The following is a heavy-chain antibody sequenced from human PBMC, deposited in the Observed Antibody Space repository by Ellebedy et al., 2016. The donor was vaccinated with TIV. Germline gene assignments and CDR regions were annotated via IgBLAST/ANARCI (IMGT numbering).Heavy chain of an antibody. Sequence: ASVKVSCXASGYTFTGYYMHWVRQAPGQGLEWMGWINPNSGGTNYAQKFQGWVTMTRDTSISTAYMELSSLRSEDTAVYYCARDAHYYDSSGSFDYWGQGTLVTVSS. J-gene: IGHJ4*02. D-gene: IGHD3-22*01. CDR2: INPNSGGT. V-gene: IGHV1-2*04. CDR3: ARDAHYYDSSGSFDY. CDR1: GYTFTGYY.